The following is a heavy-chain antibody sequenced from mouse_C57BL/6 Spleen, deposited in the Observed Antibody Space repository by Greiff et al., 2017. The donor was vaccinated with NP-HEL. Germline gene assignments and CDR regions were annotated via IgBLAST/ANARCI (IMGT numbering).Heavy chain of an antibody. CDR2: IYPGSGST. J-gene: IGHJ3*01. D-gene: IGHD2-2*01. CDR1: GYTFTSYW. Sequence: QVQLQQPGAVLVKPGASVKMSCKASGYTFTSYWITWVKQRPGQGLEWIGDIYPGSGSTNYNEKFKSKATLTVDTSSSTAYMQLSSLTSEDSAVYYCARSGVYYGYEAWFAYWGQGTLVTVSA. CDR3: ARSGVYYGYEAWFAY. V-gene: IGHV1-55*01.